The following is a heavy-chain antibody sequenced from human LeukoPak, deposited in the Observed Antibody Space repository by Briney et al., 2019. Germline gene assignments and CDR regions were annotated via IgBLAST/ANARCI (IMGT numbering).Heavy chain of an antibody. CDR3: ATPLN. CDR2: IYYSGST. J-gene: IGHJ4*02. Sequence: SETLSLTRTVSGGSISSSSYYWGWIRQPPGKGLEWIGSIYYSGSTYYNPSLKSRVTISVDTSKNQFSLKLSSVTAADTAVYYCATPLNWGQGTLVTVSS. CDR1: GGSISSSSYY. V-gene: IGHV4-39*01.